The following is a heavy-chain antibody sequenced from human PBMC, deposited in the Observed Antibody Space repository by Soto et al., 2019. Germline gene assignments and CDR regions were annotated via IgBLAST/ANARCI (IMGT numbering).Heavy chain of an antibody. CDR2: VSSGGGT. D-gene: IGHD2-15*01. Sequence: EVELSESGGGLVQPEGSLRLSCAASGFTFSTYAMGWVRQAPGKGLEWVSVVSSGGGTHYADSVKGRFTVSRDNSKNTLSLQMNSLRADDTAVYYCAKRRGAGGHFDYWGQGALVTVSS. CDR1: GFTFSTYA. J-gene: IGHJ4*02. CDR3: AKRRGAGGHFDY. V-gene: IGHV3-23*01.